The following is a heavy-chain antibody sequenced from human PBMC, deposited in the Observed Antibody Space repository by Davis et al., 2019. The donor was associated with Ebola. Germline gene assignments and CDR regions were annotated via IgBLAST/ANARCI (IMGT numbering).Heavy chain of an antibody. J-gene: IGHJ6*04. V-gene: IGHV1-69*13. CDR2: IIPVFRTA. CDR3: ARGSPKDYPYYYGMDV. Sequence: AASVKVSCKASGGTFSSYTISWVRQAPGQGLEWMGGIIPVFRTANYAQKFQGRVTITADESTRTAYMELNGLRSEDTAVYYCARGSPKDYPYYYGMDVWGKGTTVTVSS. CDR1: GGTFSSYT. D-gene: IGHD4-11*01.